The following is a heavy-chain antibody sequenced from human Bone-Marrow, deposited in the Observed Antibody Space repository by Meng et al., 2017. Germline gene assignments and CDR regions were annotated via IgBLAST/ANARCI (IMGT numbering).Heavy chain of an antibody. D-gene: IGHD5-18*01. CDR3: AREPYTHGHFWYFDL. CDR1: GGSISSSSFY. V-gene: IGHV4-39*01. CDR2: IDYTEYT. J-gene: IGHJ2*01. Sequence: QLQVQESGPGLVKPSETLSLTCTVSGGSISSSSFYWVWIRQPPGMGLEWIGSIDYTEYTHFNASLKSRVTMSIDTSRKQISLMLSSVTAADTAVYYCAREPYTHGHFWYFDLWGRGTLVTVSS.